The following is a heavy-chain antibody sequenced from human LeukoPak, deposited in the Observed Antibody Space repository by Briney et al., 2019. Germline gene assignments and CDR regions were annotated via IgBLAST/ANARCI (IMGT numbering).Heavy chain of an antibody. Sequence: VASVKVSCKASGYTFTSYGISWVRQAPGQGLEWMGWISAYNGNTNYAQKLQGRVTMTTDTSTSTAYMELRSLRSDDTAVYYCARDQRLLSPNWFDLWGQGTLVTVSS. CDR1: GYTFTSYG. D-gene: IGHD3-10*01. V-gene: IGHV1-18*01. CDR3: ARDQRLLSPNWFDL. J-gene: IGHJ5*02. CDR2: ISAYNGNT.